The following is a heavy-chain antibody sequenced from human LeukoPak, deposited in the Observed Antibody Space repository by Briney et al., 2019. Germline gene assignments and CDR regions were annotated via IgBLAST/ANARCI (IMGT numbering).Heavy chain of an antibody. D-gene: IGHD6-13*01. V-gene: IGHV3-23*01. Sequence: GGSLRLSCAASGFTFSSYGMHWVRQAPGKGLEWVSAISGSGGSTYYADSVKGRFTISRDNSKNTLYLQMNSLRAEDTAVYYCAKEGYSSSWSPDYWGQGTLVTVSS. CDR1: GFTFSSYG. J-gene: IGHJ4*02. CDR3: AKEGYSSSWSPDY. CDR2: ISGSGGST.